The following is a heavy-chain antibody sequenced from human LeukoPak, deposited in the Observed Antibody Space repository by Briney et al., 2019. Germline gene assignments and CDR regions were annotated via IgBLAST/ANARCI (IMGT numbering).Heavy chain of an antibody. CDR2: IKQDGSEK. V-gene: IGHV3-7*03. CDR3: GASVFW. D-gene: IGHD3-3*01. Sequence: PGGSLRLSCAASGFTFSSYWVSWVRQAPGKGLEWVANIKQDGSEKNYVDSVKGRFTISRDNAKNSPYLQMNSLRAEDSAVYYCGASVFWWGQGTLVTVSS. J-gene: IGHJ4*02. CDR1: GFTFSSYW.